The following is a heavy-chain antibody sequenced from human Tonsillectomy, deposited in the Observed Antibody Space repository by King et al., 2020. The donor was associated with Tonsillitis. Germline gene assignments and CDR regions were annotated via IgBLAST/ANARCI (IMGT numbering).Heavy chain of an antibody. J-gene: IGHJ4*02. D-gene: IGHD6-13*01. V-gene: IGHV3-9*01. Sequence: VQLVESGGGLVQPGRSLRLYCAASGFTFDDYAMHWVRQAPGKGLEWVSGISWNSGSIGYADSVKGRFTISRDNAKNSLYLQMNSLRAEDTALYYCAKDASSSWYAGAYFDYWGQGTLVTVSS. CDR2: ISWNSGSI. CDR1: GFTFDDYA. CDR3: AKDASSSWYAGAYFDY.